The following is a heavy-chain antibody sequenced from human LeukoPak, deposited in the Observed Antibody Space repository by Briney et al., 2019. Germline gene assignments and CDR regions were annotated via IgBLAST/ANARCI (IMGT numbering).Heavy chain of an antibody. D-gene: IGHD2-2*01. J-gene: IGHJ4*02. CDR3: ARDREVVPAAFDY. V-gene: IGHV1-69*04. CDR1: GYMVVDLS. Sequence: ASVKVSCKVSGYMVVDLSIHWVRQAPGQGLEWMGRIIPILGIANYAQKFQGRVTITADKSTSTAYMELSSLRSEDTAVYYCARDREVVPAAFDYWGQGTLVTVSS. CDR2: IIPILGIA.